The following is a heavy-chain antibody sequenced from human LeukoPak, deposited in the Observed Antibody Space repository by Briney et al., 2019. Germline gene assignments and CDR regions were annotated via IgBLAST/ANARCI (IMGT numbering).Heavy chain of an antibody. V-gene: IGHV3-7*03. CDR2: IKKDGSET. D-gene: IGHD5-12*01. CDR1: GFTFSTSW. J-gene: IGHJ4*02. Sequence: GGSLRLSCAASGFTFSTSWMSWVRQVPGKGLEWVANIKKDGSETYYADSVKRRFTISRDNAKISLYLQMNSLRAEDTAMYYCARGRYSGTTYYLDYWGLGTLVTVSS. CDR3: ARGRYSGTTYYLDY.